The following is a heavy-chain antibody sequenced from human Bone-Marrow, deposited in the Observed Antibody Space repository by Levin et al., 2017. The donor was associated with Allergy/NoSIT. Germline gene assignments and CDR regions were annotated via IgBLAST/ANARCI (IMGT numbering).Heavy chain of an antibody. CDR3: SRIYMVQGATFDY. Sequence: PGGSLRLSCVTSGFTFGDYGMSWVRQAPGKGLEWVGFIRSNRHTGTAEYAASVKGRFIISIDDSKSVAFLQMNSLKVEDTAVYYCSRIYMVQGATFDYWGQGTLVSVSS. J-gene: IGHJ4*02. D-gene: IGHD3-10*01. CDR2: IRSNRHTGTA. CDR1: GFTFGDYG. V-gene: IGHV3-49*04.